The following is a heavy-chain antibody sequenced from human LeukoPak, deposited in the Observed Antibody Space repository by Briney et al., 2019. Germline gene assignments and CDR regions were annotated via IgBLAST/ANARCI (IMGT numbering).Heavy chain of an antibody. CDR2: IYYSGST. CDR1: GGSISSGGYY. D-gene: IGHD2-15*01. CDR3: ASRYCSGGSCHYYYYDMDV. V-gene: IGHV4-31*03. J-gene: IGHJ6*02. Sequence: SQTLSLTCTVSGGSISSGGYYWSWIRQHPGKGLEWIGYIYYSGSTYCNPSLKSRVTISVDTSKNQFSLKLSSVTAADTAVYYCASRYCSGGSCHYYYYDMDVWGQGTTVTVSS.